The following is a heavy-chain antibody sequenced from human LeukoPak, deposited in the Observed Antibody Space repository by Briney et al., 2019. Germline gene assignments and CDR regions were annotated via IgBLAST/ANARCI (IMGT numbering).Heavy chain of an antibody. CDR2: IASNNDYR. CDR3: ARKSLVVGTNAFDI. J-gene: IGHJ3*02. D-gene: IGHD2-15*01. Sequence: GDSLRLSCRGSGFTFSGYAMAWVRQAPGKGLEWVSSIASNNDYRYSADSLRGRFTISRDNAKNSLFLQMNSLRPDDTAVYYCARKSLVVGTNAFDIWGQGTMVTVSS. CDR1: GFTFSGYA. V-gene: IGHV3-21*01.